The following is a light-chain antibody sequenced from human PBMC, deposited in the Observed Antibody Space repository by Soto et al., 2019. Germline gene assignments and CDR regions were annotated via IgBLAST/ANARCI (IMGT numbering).Light chain of an antibody. CDR3: ATWDGSLSDAV. CDR2: QNN. CDR1: SSNIGSSY. J-gene: IGLJ2*01. V-gene: IGLV1-51*02. Sequence: QSVLTQPPSVSAAPGQKVTISCSGSSSNIGSSYVSWYQQLPGTAPKLVIYQNNKRPSGIPDRFSGSQSGTSATLGITGLQTGDEATYYCATWDGSLSDAVFGGGTKVTVL.